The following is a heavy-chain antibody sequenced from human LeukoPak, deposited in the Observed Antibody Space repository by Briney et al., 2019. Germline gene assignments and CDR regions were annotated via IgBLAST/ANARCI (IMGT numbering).Heavy chain of an antibody. CDR2: IFNSGTT. J-gene: IGHJ3*01. Sequence: SETLSLTCSVPGGSITSSYWNWIRQAPGKGLEWIGYIFNSGTTQYNPSLKSRVAISVDTSKNQFSLKLSSVTAADTAVYYCARAGIVDAFDVWGQGTMVTVSS. V-gene: IGHV4-59*01. CDR1: GGSITSSY. CDR3: ARAGIVDAFDV. D-gene: IGHD2-15*01.